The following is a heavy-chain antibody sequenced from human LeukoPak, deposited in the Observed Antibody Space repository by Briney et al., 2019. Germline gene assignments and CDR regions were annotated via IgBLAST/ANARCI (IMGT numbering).Heavy chain of an antibody. CDR2: IASNGGSE. CDR1: GFTFTTYG. Sequence: TGGSLRLSCAASGFTFTTYGLHWVRQAPGKGLEWVAAIASNGGSEYFVDSVKGRFTISRDNSKNTLFLQMNSLRPDDTAVHYCAKRGHYSINWYHYFDYWGQGTLVTVSS. V-gene: IGHV3-30*18. J-gene: IGHJ4*02. D-gene: IGHD6-13*01. CDR3: AKRGHYSINWYHYFDY.